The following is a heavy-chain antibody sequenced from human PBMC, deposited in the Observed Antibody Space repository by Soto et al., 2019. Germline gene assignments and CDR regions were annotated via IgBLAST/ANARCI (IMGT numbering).Heavy chain of an antibody. V-gene: IGHV1-69*13. Sequence: GASVKVSCKASGGTFSSYAISGVRQAPGQGLEWMGGIIPIFGTANYAQKFQGRVTITADESTSTAYMELSSLRSEDTAVYYCARELPNCSGGSCYSSYYYYGMDVWGQGTTVTVSS. D-gene: IGHD2-15*01. CDR2: IIPIFGTA. CDR1: GGTFSSYA. J-gene: IGHJ6*02. CDR3: ARELPNCSGGSCYSSYYYYGMDV.